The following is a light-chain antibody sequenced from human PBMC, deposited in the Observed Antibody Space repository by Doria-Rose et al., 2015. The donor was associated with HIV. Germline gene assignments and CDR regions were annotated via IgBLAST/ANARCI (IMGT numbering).Light chain of an antibody. Sequence: DIQVTQSPSSLSAFVGDRVTITCRASQSISNYLHWYQQKPGKAPKLLIYTASSLQSGAPSRFSGSGSGTDFTLTISSLQPEDSATYYCQQSFSTPPLTVGGGTNVEIK. CDR2: TAS. CDR3: QQSFSTPPLT. CDR1: QSISNY. J-gene: IGKJ4*01. V-gene: IGKV1-39*01.